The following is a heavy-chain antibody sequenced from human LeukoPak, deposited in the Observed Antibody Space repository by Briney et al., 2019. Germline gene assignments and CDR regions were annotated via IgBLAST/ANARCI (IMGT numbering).Heavy chain of an antibody. V-gene: IGHV3-23*01. D-gene: IGHD2-8*01. CDR3: ARGVRYCINGVCYEGNYYYYHMDV. CDR1: GFTFSNYA. Sequence: GGSLRLSCAASGFTFSNYAMSWVRQAPGKGLQWVSGVTGSGENTHYADSVTGRFTISRDNSKNMLYLQINSLRAEDTAVYYCARGVRYCINGVCYEGNYYYYHMDVWGKGTTVTVSS. J-gene: IGHJ6*03. CDR2: VTGSGENT.